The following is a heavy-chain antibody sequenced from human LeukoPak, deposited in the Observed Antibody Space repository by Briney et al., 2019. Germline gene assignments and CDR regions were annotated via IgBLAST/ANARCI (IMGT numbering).Heavy chain of an antibody. Sequence: GGSLRLSCAASGFTFSDYAMTWVRQAPGKGPEWVSGISWSGDTTYYTDSVKGRFTIPRDNSKHTVDLQMNTLRAEDTAVYYCAKRDNNDYYTGLHVFDIWGQGTLVTVSS. CDR3: AKRDNNDYYTGLHVFDI. CDR1: GFTFSDYA. CDR2: ISWSGDTT. J-gene: IGHJ3*02. D-gene: IGHD3-22*01. V-gene: IGHV3-23*01.